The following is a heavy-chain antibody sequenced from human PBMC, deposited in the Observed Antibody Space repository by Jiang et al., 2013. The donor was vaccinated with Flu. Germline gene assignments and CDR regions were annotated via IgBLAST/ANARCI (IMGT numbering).Heavy chain of an antibody. CDR1: GXSLSTSGVG. D-gene: IGHD3-22*01. CDR2: IYWDDDK. V-gene: IGHV2-5*02. Sequence: LTLTCTFSGXSLSTSGVGVGWIRQPPGKALDWLALIYWDDDKRYSPSLKNRLAITKGTSKNQVVLTMTNMDPVDTATYYCAHILSYYYDASGFNYYFDYWGQGTLVTVSS. CDR3: AHILSYYYDASGFNYYFDY. J-gene: IGHJ4*02.